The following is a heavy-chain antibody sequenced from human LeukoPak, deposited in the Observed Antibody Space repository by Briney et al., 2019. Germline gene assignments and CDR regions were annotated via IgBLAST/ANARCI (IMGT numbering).Heavy chain of an antibody. J-gene: IGHJ3*02. Sequence: GGSLRLSCAASGFTFSSYWMSWVRQAPGKGLEWVANIKQDGSEKYYVDSVKGRFTISRDNAKNSLYLQMNSLRAEDTAVYYCARDSTYYYDSSGYLRDAFDIWGQGTMVTVSS. V-gene: IGHV3-7*01. CDR3: ARDSTYYYDSSGYLRDAFDI. CDR2: IKQDGSEK. CDR1: GFTFSSYW. D-gene: IGHD3-22*01.